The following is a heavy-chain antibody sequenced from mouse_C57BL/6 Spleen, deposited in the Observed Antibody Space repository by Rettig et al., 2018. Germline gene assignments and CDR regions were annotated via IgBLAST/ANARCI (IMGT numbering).Heavy chain of an antibody. CDR2: INTYSGVP. CDR1: GYTFTTYG. V-gene: IGHV9-3*01. Sequence: QIQLVQSGPELKKPGETVKISCKASGYTFTTYGMSWVKQAPGKGLKWMGWINTYSGVPTYADDFKGRFAFSLETSASTAYLQINNLKNEDTATYFCAKGITTVVAHYFDYWGQG. CDR3: AKGITTVVAHYFDY. D-gene: IGHD1-1*01. J-gene: IGHJ2*01.